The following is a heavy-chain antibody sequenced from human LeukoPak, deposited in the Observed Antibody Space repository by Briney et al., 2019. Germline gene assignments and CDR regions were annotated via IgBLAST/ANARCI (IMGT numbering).Heavy chain of an antibody. D-gene: IGHD4-17*01. Sequence: GASVKVSCKASGYTFTGYGIGWVRQAPGQGLEWMGWISDYNGNTNYAQKFQGRVTMTTDTSTSTAYMELGSLRSEDTAVYYCAREDYGDYKAFDIWGQGTMVTVSA. CDR1: GYTFTGYG. CDR3: AREDYGDYKAFDI. J-gene: IGHJ3*02. V-gene: IGHV1-18*01. CDR2: ISDYNGNT.